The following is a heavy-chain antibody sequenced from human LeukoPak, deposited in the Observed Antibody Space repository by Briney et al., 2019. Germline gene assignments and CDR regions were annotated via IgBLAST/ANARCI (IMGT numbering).Heavy chain of an antibody. V-gene: IGHV3-21*01. J-gene: IGHJ3*02. CDR1: GFTFSSYS. CDR2: ISSSSSYI. Sequence: GGSLRLSCAASGFTFSSYSMNWVRQAPGKGLEWVSSISSSSSYIYYADSVKGRFTISRDNAKNSLYLQMNRLRAEDTAVYYCARDFGGWYDGNAFDIWGQGTMVTVSS. CDR3: ARDFGGWYDGNAFDI. D-gene: IGHD6-19*01.